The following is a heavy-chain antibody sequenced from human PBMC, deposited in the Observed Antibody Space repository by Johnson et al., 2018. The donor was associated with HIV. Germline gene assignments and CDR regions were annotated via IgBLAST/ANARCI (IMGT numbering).Heavy chain of an antibody. CDR1: GFTFSSHW. D-gene: IGHD6-19*01. CDR2: INSDGSST. J-gene: IGHJ3*02. V-gene: IGHV3-74*02. CDR3: ARAIDQGYSSGWSSDVYDI. Sequence: VQLVESGGGLVKPGGSLRLSCAASGFTFSSHWIHWVRQPPGKGLVWVSRINSDGSSTSYADSVKGRFTISRDNAKNTLYLQMNSLRVEDTAVYYCARAIDQGYSSGWSSDVYDIWGQGTMVTVSA.